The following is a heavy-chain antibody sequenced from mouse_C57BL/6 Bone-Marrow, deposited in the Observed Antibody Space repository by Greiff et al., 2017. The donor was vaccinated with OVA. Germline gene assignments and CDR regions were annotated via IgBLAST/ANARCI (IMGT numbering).Heavy chain of an antibody. J-gene: IGHJ4*01. CDR1: GYTFTDYY. CDR2: IFPGSGST. Sequence: QVQLQQSGPELVKPGASVKISCKASGYTFTDYYINWVKQRPGQGLEWIGWIFPGSGSTYYNEKFKGKATLTVDKSSSTAYMLLSSLTSEDSAVYFCARRPYDGYFPPYAMDYWGQGTSVTVSS. CDR3: ARRPYDGYFPPYAMDY. D-gene: IGHD2-3*01. V-gene: IGHV1-75*01.